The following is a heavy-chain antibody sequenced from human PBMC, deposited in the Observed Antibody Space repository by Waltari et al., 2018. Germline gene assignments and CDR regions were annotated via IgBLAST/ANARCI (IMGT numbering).Heavy chain of an antibody. CDR2: INPNRGGK. CDR3: ARDLFNDNWFDP. CDR1: GYPFTGSY. J-gene: IGHJ5*02. Sequence: QVQLVQSGAEVKKPGASVKVSCKASGYPFTGSYIHWVRQAPVQGLQWMGWINPNRGGKNYAQKFQGRVTMTRDTSISTAYMELSSLRSDDTAVYYCARDLFNDNWFDPWGQGTLVTVSS. D-gene: IGHD3-10*02. V-gene: IGHV1-2*02.